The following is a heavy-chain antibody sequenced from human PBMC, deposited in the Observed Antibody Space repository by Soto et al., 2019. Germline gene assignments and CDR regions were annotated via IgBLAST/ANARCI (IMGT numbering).Heavy chain of an antibody. Sequence: KASETLSLTCTVSGGSVNSDSYYWSWIRQPPGKALEWIGYIYYNWNTNYNPSLKSRVPISVNTSRNQFSLKLSSVTAADTAVFYCARGYSNSPAAFDHWGRGTLVTVSS. CDR1: GGSVNSDSYY. CDR3: ARGYSNSPAAFDH. CDR2: IYYNWNT. D-gene: IGHD6-6*01. J-gene: IGHJ4*02. V-gene: IGHV4-61*01.